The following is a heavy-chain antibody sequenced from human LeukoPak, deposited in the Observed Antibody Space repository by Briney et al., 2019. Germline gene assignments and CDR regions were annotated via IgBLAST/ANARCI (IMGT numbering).Heavy chain of an antibody. D-gene: IGHD3-10*01. CDR3: ATSASSVRGSDY. CDR2: IYSDGRT. J-gene: IGHJ4*02. V-gene: IGHV3-53*01. CDR1: GFTVSRNY. Sequence: GWSLRLSCAASGFTVSRNYMSWVRQAPGKGLVWVSVIYSDGRTYYADSVKGRFTIPRDNSKNTLSLQVNSLTAEDTAVYYCATSASSVRGSDYWRQGTLVTVSS.